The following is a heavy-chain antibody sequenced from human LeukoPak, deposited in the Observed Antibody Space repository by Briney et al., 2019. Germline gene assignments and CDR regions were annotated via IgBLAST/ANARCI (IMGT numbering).Heavy chain of an antibody. CDR1: GNSFGDYY. Sequence: SETLSLTCTVSGNSFGDYYWSWIRQPAGKGLEWIGRFYTSGSTNYNPSLKSRVTMSVDTSKNQFSLKLSSVTAADTAVYYCARVPTAGPYAFDIWGQGTMVTVSS. J-gene: IGHJ3*02. D-gene: IGHD4-11*01. CDR2: FYTSGST. CDR3: ARVPTAGPYAFDI. V-gene: IGHV4-4*07.